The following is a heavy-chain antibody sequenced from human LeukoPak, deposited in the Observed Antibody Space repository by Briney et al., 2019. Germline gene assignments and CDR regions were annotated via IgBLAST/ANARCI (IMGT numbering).Heavy chain of an antibody. V-gene: IGHV3-23*01. CDR1: GFTFSSSA. D-gene: IGHD5-18*01. CDR2: ISGGGGST. J-gene: IGHJ4*02. CDR3: AKGGIQLWYYLDY. Sequence: GGSLRLSCAASGFTFSSSAMSWVRQAPGKGLEWVSSISGGGGSTAYADSVKGRFTISKDNSKNTLHLQMNSLRPEDTAVYYCAKGGIQLWYYLDYWGQGTLVTVSS.